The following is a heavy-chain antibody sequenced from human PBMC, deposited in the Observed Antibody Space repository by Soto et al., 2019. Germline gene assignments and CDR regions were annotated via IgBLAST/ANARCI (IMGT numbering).Heavy chain of an antibody. D-gene: IGHD2-15*01. V-gene: IGHV3-15*01. J-gene: IGHJ4*02. CDR3: STGYCSGGNCFIDY. CDR1: GVTFSNAW. Sequence: EVQRVECGGGLVKPGGSLRLSCVASGVTFSNAWRTWVCQAPGKWLEWVGRIKRKTDGAKTDYGAPVKDRLTISRDDSKNTLYLQMDSLKTEDTAVYYCSTGYCSGGNCFIDYWGQGTLVTVSS. CDR2: IKRKTDGAKT.